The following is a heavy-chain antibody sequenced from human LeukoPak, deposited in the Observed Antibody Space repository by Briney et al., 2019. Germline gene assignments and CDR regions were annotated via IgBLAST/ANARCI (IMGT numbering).Heavy chain of an antibody. Sequence: GRSLRLSCAASGFTFSSYAMHWVRQAPGKGLEWVAVISYDGSNKYYADSVKGRFTISRDNSKNTLYLQMNSLRAEDTAVYYCARDHRPQDYYDSSGPPGYWGQGTLVTVSS. CDR1: GFTFSSYA. V-gene: IGHV3-30*04. D-gene: IGHD3-22*01. CDR3: ARDHRPQDYYDSSGPPGY. J-gene: IGHJ4*02. CDR2: ISYDGSNK.